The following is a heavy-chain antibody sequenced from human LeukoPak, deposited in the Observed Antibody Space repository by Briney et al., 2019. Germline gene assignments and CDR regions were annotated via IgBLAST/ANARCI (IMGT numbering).Heavy chain of an antibody. J-gene: IGHJ6*03. CDR2: INHSGST. CDR1: GGSFSGYY. Sequence: SETLSLTCAVYGGSFSGYYWSWIRQPPGKGLEWIGEINHSGSTNYNPSLKSRVTISVDTSKNQFSLKLSSVTAADTAVYYCARRPYCSSTSCYRSYYYYYMDVWGKGTTVTASS. CDR3: ARRPYCSSTSCYRSYYYYYMDV. V-gene: IGHV4-34*01. D-gene: IGHD2-2*02.